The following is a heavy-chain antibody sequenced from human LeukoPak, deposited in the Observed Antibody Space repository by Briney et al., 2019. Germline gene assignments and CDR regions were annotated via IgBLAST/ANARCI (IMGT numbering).Heavy chain of an antibody. CDR1: GGFISSYY. J-gene: IGHJ2*01. CDR3: VRRQWELQYFDL. Sequence: SETLSLTCTVSGGFISSYYWSWIRQPPGKGLEWIGYIYYSRTTEYNPSLKSRVTISADTSKNQFFLKLNSVTAADTAVYYCVRRQWELQYFDLWGRGTLVAVSS. CDR2: IYYSRTT. V-gene: IGHV4-59*01. D-gene: IGHD1-26*01.